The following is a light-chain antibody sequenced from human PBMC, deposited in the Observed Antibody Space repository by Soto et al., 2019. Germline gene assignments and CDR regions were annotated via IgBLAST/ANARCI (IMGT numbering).Light chain of an antibody. J-gene: IGKJ1*01. CDR1: QSVRGS. Sequence: DIQMTQSPSTLSASVGDRVTITCRASQSVRGSLAWYQQQPGKAPKLLIYDVSNLESGVPSRFSAFGSGPEFTLSISSLQPDDFGTYSCQHFYMGWTFGQGTRVDLK. CDR2: DVS. CDR3: QHFYMGWT. V-gene: IGKV1-5*01.